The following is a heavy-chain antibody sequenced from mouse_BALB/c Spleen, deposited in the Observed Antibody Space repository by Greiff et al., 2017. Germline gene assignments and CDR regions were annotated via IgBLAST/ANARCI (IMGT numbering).Heavy chain of an antibody. V-gene: IGHV5-9-4*01. CDR3: AREGLLRAMDY. CDR2: ISSGGSYT. CDR1: GFTFSSYA. D-gene: IGHD1-1*01. J-gene: IGHJ4*01. Sequence: EVQGVESGGGLVKPGGSLKLSCAASGFTFSSYAMSWVRQSPEKRLEWVAEISSGGSYTYYPDTVTGRFTISRDNAKNTLYLEMSSLRSEDTAMYYCAREGLLRAMDYWVKEPQSPSPQ.